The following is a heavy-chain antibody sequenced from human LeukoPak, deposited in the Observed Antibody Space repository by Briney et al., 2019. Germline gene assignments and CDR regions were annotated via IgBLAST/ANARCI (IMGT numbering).Heavy chain of an antibody. Sequence: GGSLRLSXAASGIIFNNYGMHWVRQAPGKGLEWVAFIRYDGSNKYYADSVKGRFTISRDNSKNTLYLQMNSLRAEDTAMYYCAQGNSVEYWGQGTLVTVSS. CDR3: AQGNSVEY. CDR2: IRYDGSNK. D-gene: IGHD1-1*01. V-gene: IGHV3-30*02. J-gene: IGHJ4*02. CDR1: GIIFNNYG.